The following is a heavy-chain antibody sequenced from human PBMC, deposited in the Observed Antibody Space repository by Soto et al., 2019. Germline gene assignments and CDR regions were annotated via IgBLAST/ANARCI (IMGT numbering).Heavy chain of an antibody. CDR1: DGSISSGGYY. V-gene: IGHV4-31*03. CDR3: ARFHRFGVLTGYYPEFDY. J-gene: IGHJ4*02. CDR2: IYYSGST. D-gene: IGHD3-9*01. Sequence: PSETLSLTCTVSDGSISSGGYYRSWIRQHPGKGLEWIGYIYYSGSTYYNPSLKSRVTISVDTSKNQFSLKLSSVTAADTAVYYCARFHRFGVLTGYYPEFDYWGQGTLVTVSS.